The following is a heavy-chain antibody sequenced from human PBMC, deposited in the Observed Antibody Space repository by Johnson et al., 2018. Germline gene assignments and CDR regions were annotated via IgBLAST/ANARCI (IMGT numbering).Heavy chain of an antibody. D-gene: IGHD4-11*01. Sequence: EVQLVESGGGLVQPGRSLRLACTGAGFTFGDYVLSWFRQAPGTGLERVGFIRSKAYGGTTEYAAPVRGRFTISRDDSKSIAYLQMNSLTTEDTAVYFCTREETTADFFYYCMDVWGQGTTVIVSS. CDR2: IRSKAYGGTT. CDR3: TREETTADFFYYCMDV. CDR1: GFTFGDYV. V-gene: IGHV3-49*03. J-gene: IGHJ6*02.